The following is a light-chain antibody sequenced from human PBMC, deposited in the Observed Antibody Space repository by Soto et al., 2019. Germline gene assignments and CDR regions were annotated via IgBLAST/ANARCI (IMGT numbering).Light chain of an antibody. J-gene: IGKJ4*01. V-gene: IGKV1-5*01. Sequence: IQLTQSPSSLSASVGDRVTITCRASQSINNWLAWYQQKPGKAPKFLIYDASNLESGVPSRFSGSASGTEFTLTISSLQPDDFATYYCQQYDNYPLTFGGGTKVDNK. CDR3: QQYDNYPLT. CDR2: DAS. CDR1: QSINNW.